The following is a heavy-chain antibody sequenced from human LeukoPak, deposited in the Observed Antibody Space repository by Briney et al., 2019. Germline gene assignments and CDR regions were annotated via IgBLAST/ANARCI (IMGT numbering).Heavy chain of an antibody. CDR2: ISSIRNYI. CDR3: AREIVVVPEATNAFDF. D-gene: IGHD2-2*01. J-gene: IGHJ3*01. V-gene: IGHV3-21*01. Sequence: PGGSLRLSCAASKFTFSDYSMSWVRQAPGKGLEWVSSISSIRNYIYYADSVKGRFTVSRDNAKNSVYLEVNSLRAEDTAVYYCAREIVVVPEATNAFDFWGQGTMVTVSS. CDR1: KFTFSDYS.